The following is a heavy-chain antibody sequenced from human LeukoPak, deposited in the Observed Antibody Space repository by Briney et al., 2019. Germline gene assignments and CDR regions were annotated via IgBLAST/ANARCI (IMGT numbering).Heavy chain of an antibody. D-gene: IGHD2-15*01. V-gene: IGHV1-2*02. CDR3: ARVFGGCSGGSCYWFDP. Sequence: ASVKVSCKASAYTFTGYYIHWVRQAPGQGLEWVGWIDPNSGGTNYAQKFQGRPTMTRDTSISTAYMELSRLRSDDTAVYYCARVFGGCSGGSCYWFDPWGQGTLVTVSS. CDR2: IDPNSGGT. J-gene: IGHJ5*02. CDR1: AYTFTGYY.